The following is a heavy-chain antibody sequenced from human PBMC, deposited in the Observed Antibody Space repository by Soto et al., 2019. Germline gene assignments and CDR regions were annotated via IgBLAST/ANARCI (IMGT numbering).Heavy chain of an antibody. CDR2: MNPNSGNT. CDR1: GYTFTSYD. V-gene: IGHV1-8*01. CDR3: ARGGDIVVVVAAYYYYYGMDV. Sequence: ASVKVSCKASGYTFTSYDINWVRQATGQGLEWMGWMNPNSGNTGYAQKFQGRVTMTRNTSISTAYMELSSLRYEDTAVYYCARGGDIVVVVAAYYYYYGMDVWGQGTTVTVSS. J-gene: IGHJ6*02. D-gene: IGHD2-15*01.